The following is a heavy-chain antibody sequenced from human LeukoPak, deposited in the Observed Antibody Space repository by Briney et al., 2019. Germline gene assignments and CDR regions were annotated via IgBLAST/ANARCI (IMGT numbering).Heavy chain of an antibody. CDR2: IYYSGST. D-gene: IGHD2-15*01. Sequence: SETLSLTCTVSGGSISSSSYYWGWIRQPPGKGLEWIGSIYYSGSTYYNPSLKSRVTISVDTSKNQFSLKLSSVTAADTAVYYCAREKVGYCSGGSCYDNVYDYWGQGTLVTVSS. CDR3: AREKVGYCSGGSCYDNVYDY. CDR1: GGSISSSSYY. V-gene: IGHV4-39*07. J-gene: IGHJ4*02.